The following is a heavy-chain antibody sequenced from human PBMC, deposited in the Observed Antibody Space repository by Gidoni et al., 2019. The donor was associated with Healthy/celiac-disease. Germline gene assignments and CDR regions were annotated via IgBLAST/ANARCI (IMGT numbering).Heavy chain of an antibody. Sequence: QVPLVESAGGVVQPGRSLRLSCAASGFPFSIYGLHWVRQAPGKGLEWVAVISYDGSNKYYAESVKGRFTISRDKSKNTLYLQMNSLRAEDTAVYYCARAMDYYGSSGYYPFDYWGQGTLVTVSS. J-gene: IGHJ4*02. V-gene: IGHV3-30*03. CDR1: GFPFSIYG. D-gene: IGHD3-22*01. CDR2: ISYDGSNK. CDR3: ARAMDYYGSSGYYPFDY.